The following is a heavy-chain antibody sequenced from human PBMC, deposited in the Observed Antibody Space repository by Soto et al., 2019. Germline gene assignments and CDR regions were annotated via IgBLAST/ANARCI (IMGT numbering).Heavy chain of an antibody. V-gene: IGHV3-23*01. D-gene: IGHD2-21*01. J-gene: IGHJ6*02. CDR2: ISGSGGST. CDR3: AKDISPLPYYYYGMDV. Sequence: GGSLRLSCAASGFTFSSCAMSWVRQAPGKGLEWVSAISGSGGSTYYADSVKGRFTISRDNSKNTLYLQMSSLRAEDTAVYYCAKDISPLPYYYYGMDVWGQGTTVTVSS. CDR1: GFTFSSCA.